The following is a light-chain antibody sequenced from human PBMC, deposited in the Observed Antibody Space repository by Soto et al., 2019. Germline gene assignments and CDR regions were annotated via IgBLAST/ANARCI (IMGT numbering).Light chain of an antibody. CDR2: GAS. CDR3: QQYGTSPFT. V-gene: IGKV3-20*01. Sequence: EIVLTQSPATLSLSPGERATLSCRASQSVSSSYLAWYQQKPRPAPRLLIYGASSTATGIPHRFSSGRSGTYFTLTISRLEPEDFAVYYCQQYGTSPFTFGPGTKVDIK. CDR1: QSVSSSY. J-gene: IGKJ3*01.